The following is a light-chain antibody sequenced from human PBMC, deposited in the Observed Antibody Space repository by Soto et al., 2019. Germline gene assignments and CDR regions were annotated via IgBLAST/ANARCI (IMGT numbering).Light chain of an antibody. V-gene: IGKV1-5*01. CDR2: DAS. CDR1: QSISSW. CDR3: QQYNSYSSTWT. Sequence: DIKMTQSPSTLSASVGDRVTIACRASQSISSWLAWYQQKPGKAPKLLVHDASSLESGVPSRFSGSGSGTEFTLTISSLQPDDFATYYCQQYNSYSSTWTFGQGTKVDIK. J-gene: IGKJ1*01.